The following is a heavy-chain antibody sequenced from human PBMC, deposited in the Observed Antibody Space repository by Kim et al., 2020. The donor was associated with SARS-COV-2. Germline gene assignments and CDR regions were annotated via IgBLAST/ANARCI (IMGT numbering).Heavy chain of an antibody. CDR1: AFAFGNFD. CDR3: VKGGWLDY. J-gene: IGHJ4*02. Sequence: GGSLRLSCAASAFAFGNFDMNWVRQAPGKGLEWVSLISVGGDVIHYAESVKGRLTVSRDNSKNTLYLQMNSLRPEDTATYYCVKGGWLDYWGQGTLVTVSS. CDR2: ISVGGDVI. D-gene: IGHD3-10*01. V-gene: IGHV3-23*01.